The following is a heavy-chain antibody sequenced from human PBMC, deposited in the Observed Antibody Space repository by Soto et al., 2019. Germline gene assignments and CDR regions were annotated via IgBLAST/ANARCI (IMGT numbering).Heavy chain of an antibody. J-gene: IGHJ5*02. CDR3: ARHSLDDGDFLRFDP. Sequence: QVQLQESGPGLVKPSETLSLTCTVSGGSISSYYWSWIRQPPGKGLEWIGYIYYSGSTNYNPSLKSRVTISVDTSKNQFSLKLSSVTAADTAVYYCARHSLDDGDFLRFDPWGQGTLVTVSS. CDR2: IYYSGST. V-gene: IGHV4-59*08. CDR1: GGSISSYY. D-gene: IGHD4-17*01.